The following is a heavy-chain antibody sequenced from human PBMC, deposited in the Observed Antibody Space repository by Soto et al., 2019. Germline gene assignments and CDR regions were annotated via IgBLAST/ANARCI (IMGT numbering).Heavy chain of an antibody. Sequence: GGSLRLSCAASGFTFSSYSMNWVRQAPGKGLEWVSYISSSSSTIYYADSVKGRFTISRDNSKNTLYLQMNSLRAEDTAVYYCAKSLIVVVTSFDYWGQGTLVTVSS. J-gene: IGHJ4*02. CDR2: ISSSSSTI. V-gene: IGHV3-48*01. CDR3: AKSLIVVVTSFDY. CDR1: GFTFSSYS. D-gene: IGHD3-22*01.